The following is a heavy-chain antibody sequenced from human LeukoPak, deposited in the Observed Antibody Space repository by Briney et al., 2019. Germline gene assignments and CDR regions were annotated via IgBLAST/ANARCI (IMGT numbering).Heavy chain of an antibody. CDR2: IYYSGST. CDR1: GGSISSGDYY. Sequence: SETLSLTCTVSGGSISSGDYYWSWIRQPPGKGLEWIGYIYYSGSTYCNPSLKSRVTISVDTSKNQFSLKLSSVTAADTAVYYCARAYYDSSGSPIFDYWGQGTLVTVSS. D-gene: IGHD3-22*01. V-gene: IGHV4-30-4*01. J-gene: IGHJ4*02. CDR3: ARAYYDSSGSPIFDY.